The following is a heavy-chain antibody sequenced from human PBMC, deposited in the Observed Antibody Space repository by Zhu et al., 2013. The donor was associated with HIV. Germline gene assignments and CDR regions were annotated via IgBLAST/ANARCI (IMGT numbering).Heavy chain of an antibody. J-gene: IGHJ3*02. CDR3: ATLRLADAFDI. V-gene: IGHV4-38-2*01. CDR1: GYSISSGYY. CDR2: IYYSGST. Sequence: QVQLQESGPGLVKPSETLSLTCAVSGYSISSGYYWGWIRQPPGKGLEWIGSIYYSGSTYYNPSLKSRVTISVDTSKNQFSLKLSSVTAADTAVYYCATLRLADAFDIWGQGTMVTVSS.